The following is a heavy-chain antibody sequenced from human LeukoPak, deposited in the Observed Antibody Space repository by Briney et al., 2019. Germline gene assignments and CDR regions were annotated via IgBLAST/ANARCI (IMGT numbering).Heavy chain of an antibody. J-gene: IGHJ3*02. CDR1: GGTFSSYA. V-gene: IGHV1-69*01. D-gene: IGHD6-13*01. CDR2: IIPIFGTA. CDR3: ARGSYSSSFRHAFDI. Sequence: SVKVSCKASGGTFSSYAISWVRQAPGQGLEWMGGIIPIFGTANYAQKFQGRVTITADVSTSTAYMELSSLRSEDTAVYYCARGSYSSSFRHAFDIWGQGTMVTVSS.